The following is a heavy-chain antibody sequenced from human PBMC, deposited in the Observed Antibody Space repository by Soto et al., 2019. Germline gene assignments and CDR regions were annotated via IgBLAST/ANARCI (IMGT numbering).Heavy chain of an antibody. J-gene: IGHJ3*01. D-gene: IGHD3-3*01. V-gene: IGHV4-39*02. CDR3: ARFFGNAFDV. CDR2: IYYDGTP. Sequence: QLQLQESGPGLVKPSETLSLTCSVSGGSISTDSYNWDWIRQSPGKGLEWIGTIYYDGTPSYNPSLKSQVTISVDKSRNHFSLKVKSVTAADTAMYYCARFFGNAFDVWGQGTMVKVSS. CDR1: GGSISTDSYN.